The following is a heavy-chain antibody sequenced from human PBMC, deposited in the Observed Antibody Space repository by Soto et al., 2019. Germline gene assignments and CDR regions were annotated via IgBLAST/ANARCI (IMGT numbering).Heavy chain of an antibody. V-gene: IGHV3-30*18. CDR1: GFDFTYYA. CDR2: MSSDGSKI. J-gene: IGHJ4*02. CDR3: AKDEGVGGTLGLFDY. Sequence: QVQLVESGGGAVQPGESLRHSCVASGFDFTYYAMHWVRQAPGKGLESVAVMSSDGSKIHHTDSVKGRFTISRDNSKNTLYLQMNSLRKEDTAVYLCAKDEGVGGTLGLFDYWGQGTLVSVSS. D-gene: IGHD1-26*01.